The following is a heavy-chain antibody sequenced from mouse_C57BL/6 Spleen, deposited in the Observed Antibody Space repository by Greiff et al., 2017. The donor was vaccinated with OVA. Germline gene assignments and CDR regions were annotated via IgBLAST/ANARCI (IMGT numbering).Heavy chain of an antibody. J-gene: IGHJ2*01. CDR1: GYTFTSYW. Sequence: VQLQQSGAELVKPGASVKLSCKASGYTFTSYWMHWVKQRPGQGLEWIGMIYPNSGSTNYNEKFKSKATLTVDKSSSTAYMQLSSLTSEDSAVYYCARRAVVATMDFDYWGQGTTLTVSS. CDR3: ARRAVVATMDFDY. CDR2: IYPNSGST. V-gene: IGHV1-64*01. D-gene: IGHD1-1*01.